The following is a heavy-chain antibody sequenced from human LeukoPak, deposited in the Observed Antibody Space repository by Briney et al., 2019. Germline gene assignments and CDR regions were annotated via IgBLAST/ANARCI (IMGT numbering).Heavy chain of an antibody. CDR3: ARAHSSIKVWFDP. V-gene: IGHV4-39*07. J-gene: IGHJ5*02. D-gene: IGHD6-13*01. Sequence: SETLSLTCTVSGGSISSSSYYWGWIRQPPGKGLEWIGSIYYSGSTNYNPSLKSRVTMSVDTSKNQFSLKLSSVTAADTAVYYCARAHSSIKVWFDPWGQGTLVTVSS. CDR2: IYYSGST. CDR1: GGSISSSSYY.